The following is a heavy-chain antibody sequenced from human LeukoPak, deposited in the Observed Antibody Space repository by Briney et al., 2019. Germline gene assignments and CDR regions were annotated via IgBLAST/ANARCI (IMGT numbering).Heavy chain of an antibody. CDR3: ARDAVDTANAV. CDR2: INSDGSIT. CDR1: GFTFTTYW. J-gene: IGHJ6*02. D-gene: IGHD5-18*01. V-gene: IGHV3-74*01. Sequence: GGSLRLSCAASGFTFTTYWMHWVRQAPGKGLVWVSHINSDGSITSYADSVKGRFTISRDNAKNTLYQQMNSLRAEDTAVYYCARDAVDTANAVWGQGTTVTVSS.